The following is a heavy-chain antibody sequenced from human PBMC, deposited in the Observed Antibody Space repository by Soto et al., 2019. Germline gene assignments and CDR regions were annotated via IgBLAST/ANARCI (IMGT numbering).Heavy chain of an antibody. D-gene: IGHD3-3*01. V-gene: IGHV3-23*01. CDR1: GFTFSSYA. J-gene: IGHJ4*02. CDR3: AEGMANTVFGVDTVFDA. CDR2: ISGSGSNT. Sequence: LRRSCAASGFTFSSYAISWVRQAPRKGLQWVSVISGSGSNTYFADSVKGRFTISSDNAMKTVFLQMNDLRAADTAVYYCAEGMANTVFGVDTVFDAWGQGTLVTVSS.